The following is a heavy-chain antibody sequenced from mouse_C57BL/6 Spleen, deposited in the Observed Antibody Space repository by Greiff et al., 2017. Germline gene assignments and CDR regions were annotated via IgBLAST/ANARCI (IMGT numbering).Heavy chain of an antibody. J-gene: IGHJ1*03. CDR3: ANSETVVAYWYFDV. CDR1: GYSFTDYN. V-gene: IGHV1-39*01. Sequence: VQLQQSGPELVKPGASVKISCKASGYSFTDYNMNWVKQSNGKSLEWIGEINPNYGTTSYNQKFKGKATLTVAKSSRTAYMQLNSLTSEDSAVYYGANSETVVAYWYFDVWGTGTTVTVSS. D-gene: IGHD1-1*01. CDR2: INPNYGTT.